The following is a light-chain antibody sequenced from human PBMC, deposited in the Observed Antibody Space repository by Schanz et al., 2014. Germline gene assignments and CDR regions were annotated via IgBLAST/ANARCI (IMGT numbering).Light chain of an antibody. CDR1: QSVHRNY. CDR3: HHRSHWRGT. Sequence: EIVLTQSPGTLSLSPGERATLSCRASQSVHRNYLAWHQQKPGQAPRLLIYGASTRATGIPDRFSGSGSGTDFTLTISRLEPEDFAVYYCHHRSHWRGTFGQGTKLEIK. V-gene: IGKV3D-20*02. J-gene: IGKJ2*02. CDR2: GAS.